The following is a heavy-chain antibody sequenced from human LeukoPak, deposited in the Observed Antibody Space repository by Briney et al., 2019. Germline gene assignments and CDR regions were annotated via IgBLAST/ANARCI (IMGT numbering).Heavy chain of an antibody. J-gene: IGHJ2*01. CDR1: GYTFTGYY. V-gene: IGHV1-18*04. CDR3: ARERGIRRWLVRDWYFDL. Sequence: ASVKVSCKASGYTFTGYYMHWVRQAPGQGLEWMGWISAYNGNTNYAQKLQGRVTMTTDTSTSTAYMELRSLRSDDTAVYYCARERGIRRWLVRDWYFDLWGRGTLVTVSS. D-gene: IGHD6-19*01. CDR2: ISAYNGNT.